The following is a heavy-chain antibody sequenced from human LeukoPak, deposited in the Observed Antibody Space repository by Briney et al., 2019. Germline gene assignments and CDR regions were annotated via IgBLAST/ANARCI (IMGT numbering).Heavy chain of an antibody. V-gene: IGHV3-23*01. CDR2: ISGSGGST. J-gene: IGHJ5*02. Sequence: GSLRLSCAASGFNFRNHAMSWVRQASGKGLEWVSVISGSGGSTYYADSGKGRFTISRDNSKNTLYLQMNSLRAEDTAVYYCAKAMTSVVTPGASWGQGTLVTVSS. CDR3: AKAMTSVVTPGAS. D-gene: IGHD4-23*01. CDR1: GFNFRNHA.